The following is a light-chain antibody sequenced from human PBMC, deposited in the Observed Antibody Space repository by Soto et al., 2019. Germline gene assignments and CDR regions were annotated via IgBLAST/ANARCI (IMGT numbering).Light chain of an antibody. CDR1: SSDVGGYDY. CDR3: SSYTRSSTRV. J-gene: IGLJ1*01. V-gene: IGLV2-14*01. CDR2: EVS. Sequence: QSVLTQPASVSGSPGQSITISCTGTSSDVGGYDYVSWYQHHPGKAPKFMIYEVSDGPSGVSNRFTGSKSGNTASLTISGLQAEDEADYYCSSYTRSSTRVFGTGTKLTVL.